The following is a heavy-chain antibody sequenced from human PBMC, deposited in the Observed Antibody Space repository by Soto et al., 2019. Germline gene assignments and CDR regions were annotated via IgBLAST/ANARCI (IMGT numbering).Heavy chain of an antibody. V-gene: IGHV4-61*01. CDR3: ARDRSCSGGSCSNDAFDI. Sequence: PSETLSLTCTVSGGSVSSGSYYWSWIRQPPGKGLEWIGYIYYSGSTNYSPSLKSRVTISVDTSKNQFSLKLSSVTAADTAVYYWARDRSCSGGSCSNDAFDIWGQGTMVTVSS. D-gene: IGHD2-15*01. CDR1: GGSVSSGSYY. J-gene: IGHJ3*02. CDR2: IYYSGST.